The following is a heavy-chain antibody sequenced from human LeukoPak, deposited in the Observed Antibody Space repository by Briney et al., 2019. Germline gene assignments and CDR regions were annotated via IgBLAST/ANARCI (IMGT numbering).Heavy chain of an antibody. D-gene: IGHD3-22*01. V-gene: IGHV3-9*01. CDR2: ISWNSGSI. CDR1: GFTFDDYA. Sequence: LAGGSLRLSCAASGFTFDDYAMHWVRQAPGKGLEWVSGISWNSGSIGYADSVKGRFTISRDNAKNSLYLQMNSLRAEDTALYYCAKALSRRYYDSSGHGGPGYWGQGTLVTVSS. J-gene: IGHJ4*02. CDR3: AKALSRRYYDSSGHGGPGY.